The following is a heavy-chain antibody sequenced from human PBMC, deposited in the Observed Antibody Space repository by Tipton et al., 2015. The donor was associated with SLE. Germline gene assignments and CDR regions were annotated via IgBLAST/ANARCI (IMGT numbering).Heavy chain of an antibody. Sequence: LSLTCTVSGASISSYSWSWIRQPPGKGLEWIGYIYYSGSTNYNPSLKSRVTISVDTSKNQFSLKLSSVTAADTAVYYCARHGVFWDYYDSSGDDAFDIWGQGTMVTVSS. CDR1: GASISSYS. J-gene: IGHJ3*02. V-gene: IGHV4-59*08. CDR2: IYYSGST. CDR3: ARHGVFWDYYDSSGDDAFDI. D-gene: IGHD3-22*01.